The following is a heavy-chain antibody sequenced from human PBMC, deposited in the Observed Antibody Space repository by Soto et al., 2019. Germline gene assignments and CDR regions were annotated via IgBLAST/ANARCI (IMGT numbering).Heavy chain of an antibody. CDR3: VLGPGASDYYFDY. CDR2: IYYTGST. Sequence: SENLSLTSAVSGGSISSGSYSWSWIRKPPGKGLERIGYIYYTGSTNYSPSLKGRVTISLDASKSQSSLKLTSVTAADTAVYYCVLGPGASDYYFDYSCPGLLVSLS. CDR1: GGSISSGSYS. V-gene: IGHV4-61*01. J-gene: IGHJ4*02. D-gene: IGHD3-10*01.